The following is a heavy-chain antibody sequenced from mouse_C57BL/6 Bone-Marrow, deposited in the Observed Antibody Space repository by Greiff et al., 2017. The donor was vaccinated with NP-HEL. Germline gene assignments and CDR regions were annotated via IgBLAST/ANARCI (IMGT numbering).Heavy chain of an antibody. CDR2: IDPENGDT. CDR1: GFNIKDDY. J-gene: IGHJ2*01. V-gene: IGHV14-4*01. D-gene: IGHD4-1*01. CDR3: TPGRGYFDY. Sequence: EVKLEESGAELVRPGASVKLSCTASGFNIKDDYMHWVKQRPEQGLEWIGWIDPENGDTEYASKFQGKATITADTSSNTAYLQLSSLTSEDTAVYYCTPGRGYFDYWGQGTTLTVSS.